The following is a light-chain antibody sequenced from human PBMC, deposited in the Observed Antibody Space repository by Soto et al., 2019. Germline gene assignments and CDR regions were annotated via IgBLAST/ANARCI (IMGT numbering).Light chain of an antibody. CDR2: GAS. V-gene: IGKV3-20*01. Sequence: EFVLTQSPGTLSLSPGERATLSCRASQTVRNNYLAWYQQKPGQAPRLLIYGASNRATGIPDRFSGSGSGTDFTLTISRLEPEDFAVYYCQQYGSSPLTFGGGTKVDIK. CDR3: QQYGSSPLT. CDR1: QTVRNNY. J-gene: IGKJ4*01.